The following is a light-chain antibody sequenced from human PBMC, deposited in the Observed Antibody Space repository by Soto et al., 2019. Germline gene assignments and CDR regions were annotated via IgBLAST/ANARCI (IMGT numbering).Light chain of an antibody. V-gene: IGKV1-5*01. CDR3: QQYNSYT. CDR1: QSISSW. Sequence: DIQMTQAPSTLSPSVGDRVTITVRASQSISSWLAWYQQKPGKAPKLLIYDASSLESGVPSRFSGSGSGTEFTLTISSLQPDDFATYYCQQYNSYTFGQGTKVDIK. CDR2: DAS. J-gene: IGKJ1*01.